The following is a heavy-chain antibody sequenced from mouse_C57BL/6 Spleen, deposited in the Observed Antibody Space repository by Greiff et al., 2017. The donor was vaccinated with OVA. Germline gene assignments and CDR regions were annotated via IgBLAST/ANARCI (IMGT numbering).Heavy chain of an antibody. Sequence: VQLQQSGAELVRPGASVKLSCTASGFTITDYYMHWVKQRPEQGLEWIGRIDPEDGDTEYAPKFQGKATMTADTSSNTAYLQLSSLTSEDTAVDYCTSYYYGSSYALFDCWGQGTTLTVSS. CDR1: GFTITDYY. V-gene: IGHV14-1*01. J-gene: IGHJ2*01. CDR3: TSYYYGSSYALFDC. D-gene: IGHD1-1*01. CDR2: IDPEDGDT.